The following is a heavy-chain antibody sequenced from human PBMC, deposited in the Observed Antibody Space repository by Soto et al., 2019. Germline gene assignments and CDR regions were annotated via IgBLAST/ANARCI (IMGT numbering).Heavy chain of an antibody. V-gene: IGHV4-34*01. CDR2: ISHSGST. CDR1: GGSFRGCY. CDR3: ARGGGRIVVVVAATGWFGP. J-gene: IGHJ5*02. Sequence: SATLSLTCAVYGGSFRGCYWSWIRQPPGQGLEWIGEISHSGSTNYNPSLKSRVTISVDTSKNQFSLKLSSVTAADTAVYYCARGGGRIVVVVAATGWFGPGGQGTLVTV. D-gene: IGHD2-15*01.